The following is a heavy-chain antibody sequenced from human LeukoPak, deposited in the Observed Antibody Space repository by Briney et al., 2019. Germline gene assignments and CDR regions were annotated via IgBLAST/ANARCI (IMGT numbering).Heavy chain of an antibody. Sequence: ASVKVSCKASGYTFTSYGISWVRQAPGQGLEWMGWISAYNGNTNYAQKLQGRVTMTTDTSTSTAYMELRSLRSDNTAVYYCASLDCGGNFDYWGQGTLVTVSS. CDR1: GYTFTSYG. J-gene: IGHJ4*02. CDR2: ISAYNGNT. V-gene: IGHV1-18*01. D-gene: IGHD4-23*01. CDR3: ASLDCGGNFDY.